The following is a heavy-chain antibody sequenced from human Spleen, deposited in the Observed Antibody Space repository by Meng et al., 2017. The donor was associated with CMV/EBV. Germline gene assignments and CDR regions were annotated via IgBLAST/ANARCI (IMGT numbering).Heavy chain of an antibody. CDR3: AKTETYYFGSGSYRYFDY. D-gene: IGHD3-10*01. CDR2: ISGNGGST. J-gene: IGHJ4*02. Sequence: GESLKISCAASGFNFDSFGMTWVRQAPGKGLEWVSAISGNGGSTYYADSVKGRFTISRDNSKDTLYLQMNSLRAEDTAIYYCAKTETYYFGSGSYRYFDYWGQGTLVTVSS. CDR1: GFNFDSFG. V-gene: IGHV3-23*01.